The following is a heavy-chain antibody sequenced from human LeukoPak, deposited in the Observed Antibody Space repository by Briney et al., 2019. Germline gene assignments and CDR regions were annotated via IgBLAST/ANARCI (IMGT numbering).Heavy chain of an antibody. D-gene: IGHD1-26*01. CDR1: GFTFSSYW. J-gene: IGHJ4*02. V-gene: IGHV3-7*01. CDR3: ARTSKSGSYSPGDY. CDR2: IKQDGSEK. Sequence: PGGSLRLSCAASGFTFSSYWMSWVRQAPGKGLEWVANIKQDGSEKYYVDSVKGRFTIPRDNAKNSLYLQMNSLRAEDTAVYYCARTSKSGSYSPGDYWGQGTLVTVSS.